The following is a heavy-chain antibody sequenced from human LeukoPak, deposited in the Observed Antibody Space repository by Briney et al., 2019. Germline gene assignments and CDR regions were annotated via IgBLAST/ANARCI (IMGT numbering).Heavy chain of an antibody. Sequence: GASVKVSCKASGYAITTYDINWVRQATGQGPEWIGWMNPNSGNTGYTQNFQGRVTMTRNTSISTAYMELSSLKSEDTAVYYCARGRGSGHKENWFDPWGLGTLVTVSS. D-gene: IGHD6-19*01. CDR3: ARGRGSGHKENWFDP. V-gene: IGHV1-8*01. J-gene: IGHJ5*02. CDR1: GYAITTYD. CDR2: MNPNSGNT.